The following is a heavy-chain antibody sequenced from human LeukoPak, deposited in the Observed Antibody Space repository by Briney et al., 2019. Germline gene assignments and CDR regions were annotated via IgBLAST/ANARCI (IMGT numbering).Heavy chain of an antibody. CDR1: GGSFSGYY. CDR3: ARGRYCSGGSCYRYCYYYMDV. Sequence: SETLSLTCAVYGGSFSGYYWSWIRQPPGKGPEWIGEINHSGSTNYNPSLKSRVTISVDTSKNQFSLKLSSVTAADTAVYYCARGRYCSGGSCYRYCYYYMDVWGKGTTVTVSS. D-gene: IGHD2-15*01. V-gene: IGHV4-34*01. CDR2: INHSGST. J-gene: IGHJ6*03.